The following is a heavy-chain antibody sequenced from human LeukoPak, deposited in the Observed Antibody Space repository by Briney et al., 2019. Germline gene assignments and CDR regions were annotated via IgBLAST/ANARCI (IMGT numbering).Heavy chain of an antibody. CDR2: IYYSGST. D-gene: IGHD3-22*01. V-gene: IGHV4-59*08. CDR1: GGSISSYY. CDR3: ARLPVDTYYYDSSGYLTPNDAFDI. Sequence: PSETLSLTCTVSGGSISSYYWSWIRQPPGKGLEWIGYIYYSGSTNYNPSLKSRVTISVDTSKTQFSLKLSSVTAADTAVYYCARLPVDTYYYDSSGYLTPNDAFDIWGQGTMVTVSS. J-gene: IGHJ3*02.